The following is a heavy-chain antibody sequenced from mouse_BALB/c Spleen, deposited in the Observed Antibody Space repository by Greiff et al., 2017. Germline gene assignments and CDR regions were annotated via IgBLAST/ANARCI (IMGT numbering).Heavy chain of an antibody. CDR2: ISYDGSN. CDR3: ARGGVRGYAMDY. J-gene: IGHJ4*01. V-gene: IGHV3-6*02. D-gene: IGHD2-1*01. CDR1: GYSITSGYY. Sequence: VQLQQSGPGLVKPSQSLSLTCSVTGYSITSGYYWNWIRQFPGNKLEWMGYISYDGSNNYNPSLKNRISITRDTSKNQFFLKLNSVTTEDTATYYCARGGVRGYAMDYWGQGTSVTVSS.